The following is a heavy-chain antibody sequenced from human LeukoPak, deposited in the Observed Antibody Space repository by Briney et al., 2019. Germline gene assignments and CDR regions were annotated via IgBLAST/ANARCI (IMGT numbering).Heavy chain of an antibody. CDR3: ARGLNRDTAMPSSSQGRNDY. CDR2: INPNSGGT. Sequence: ASVKVSCKASGYTFTGYYMHWVRQAPGQGLEWMGWINPNSGGTNYAQKFQGRVTMTRDTSISTAYMELSRLRSDDTAVYYCARGLNRDTAMPSSSQGRNDYWGQGTLVTVSS. CDR1: GYTFTGYY. D-gene: IGHD5-18*01. V-gene: IGHV1-2*02. J-gene: IGHJ4*02.